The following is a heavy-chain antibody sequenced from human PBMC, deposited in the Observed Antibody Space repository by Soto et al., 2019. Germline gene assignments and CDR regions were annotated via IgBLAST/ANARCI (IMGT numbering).Heavy chain of an antibody. CDR1: GFNFIGYT. V-gene: IGHV3-21*06. Sequence: WGTLSLPCEASGFNFIGYTMVWVRQGPGKRVVWPSSISSRSRLLYYTDSMKGRLTVSRDNAKNHSYFELTKLRDEDTAVYYCGREGWELCWDPWGQGTRVTVAS. CDR3: GREGWELCWDP. D-gene: IGHD1-26*01. CDR2: ISSRSRLL. J-gene: IGHJ5*02.